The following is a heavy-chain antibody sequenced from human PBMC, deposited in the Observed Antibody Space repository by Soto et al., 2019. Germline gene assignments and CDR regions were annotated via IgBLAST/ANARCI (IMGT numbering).Heavy chain of an antibody. CDR2: ITVYNGTT. CDR3: AKSLEGLPTLGYAFDV. CDR1: GSTLNGLG. D-gene: IGHD3-16*01. J-gene: IGHJ3*01. V-gene: IGHV1-18*01. Sequence: QVQLVQSGGEVKKPGASVKVSCKASGSTLNGLGGNGVGQAPGQGLEWMGWITVYNGTTNYAQKFPGRVTMTTDTSRDTAYTELTSLTSDDTAVYYCAKSLEGLPTLGYAFDVWGQGSMVTVSS.